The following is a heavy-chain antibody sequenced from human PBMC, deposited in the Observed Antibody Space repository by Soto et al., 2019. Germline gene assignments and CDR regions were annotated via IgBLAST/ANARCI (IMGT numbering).Heavy chain of an antibody. V-gene: IGHV4-61*01. CDR3: ARGVVPAAMSFDP. CDR1: GGSVSSGSYY. CDR2: IYYSGST. J-gene: IGHJ5*02. Sequence: QVQLQESGPGLVKPSETLSLTCTVSGGSVSSGSYYWSWIRQPPGKGLEWIGYIYYSGSTNYNPSLKSRVTISVDTSKNQFSLKLSSVTAADTAVYYCARGVVPAAMSFDPWGQGTLVTVSS. D-gene: IGHD2-2*01.